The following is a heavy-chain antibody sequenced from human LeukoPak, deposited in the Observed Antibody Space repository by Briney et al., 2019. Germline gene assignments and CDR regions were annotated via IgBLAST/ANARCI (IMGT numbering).Heavy chain of an antibody. D-gene: IGHD3-3*01. J-gene: IGHJ4*02. V-gene: IGHV3-23*01. CDR2: LNGRGINT. CDR3: AKGRATFGVDANDY. CDR1: GFSFSTYA. Sequence: GGSLRLSCAASGFSFSTYAIAWVRQAPGRGLEWVSALNGRGINTYYADSVKGRFTISRDNSKNTLYLQMNSLRAEDTAVYYCAKGRATFGVDANDYWGQGTLVTVSS.